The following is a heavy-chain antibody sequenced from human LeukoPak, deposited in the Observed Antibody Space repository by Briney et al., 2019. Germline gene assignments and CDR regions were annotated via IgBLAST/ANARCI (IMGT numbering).Heavy chain of an antibody. Sequence: PSETLSLTCAVYGGSFSGYYWSWIRQPPGKGLEWIGEINHSGSTNYNPSLKSRVTISVDTSKNQFSLKLSSVTAADTAIYYCARAYEDYMDVWGKGTTVTVSS. CDR3: ARAYEDYMDV. J-gene: IGHJ6*03. CDR1: GGSFSGYY. CDR2: INHSGST. D-gene: IGHD5-12*01. V-gene: IGHV4-34*01.